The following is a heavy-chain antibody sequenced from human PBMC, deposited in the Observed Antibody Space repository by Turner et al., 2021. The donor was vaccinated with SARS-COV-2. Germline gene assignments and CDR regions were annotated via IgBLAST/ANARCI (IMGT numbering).Heavy chain of an antibody. Sequence: QVQLVQSGAEVKKPGASVKVSCKASGYTFTTYYLHWGRQAPGHGLEWMGMITPSSGYTTYAQTFQGRVTMTRDTSTTTVYMDLSSLTFEDTAVYFCTRSRPGSTVTFDYWGQGTLVTVSS. CDR1: GYTFTTYY. J-gene: IGHJ4*02. V-gene: IGHV1-46*03. CDR3: TRSRPGSTVTFDY. D-gene: IGHD4-17*01. CDR2: ITPSSGYT.